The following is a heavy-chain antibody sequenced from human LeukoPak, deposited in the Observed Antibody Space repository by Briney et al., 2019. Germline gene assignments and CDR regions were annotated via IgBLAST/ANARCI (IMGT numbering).Heavy chain of an antibody. Sequence: ASVKVSCKASGYTFTGYYMHWVRQAPGQGLEWMGRINPNSSGTNYAQKFQGRVTMTRDTSISTAYMELSRLRSDDTAVYYCARYCSSTSCYFSWGQGTLVTVSS. V-gene: IGHV1-2*06. D-gene: IGHD2-2*01. J-gene: IGHJ4*02. CDR3: ARYCSSTSCYFS. CDR1: GYTFTGYY. CDR2: INPNSSGT.